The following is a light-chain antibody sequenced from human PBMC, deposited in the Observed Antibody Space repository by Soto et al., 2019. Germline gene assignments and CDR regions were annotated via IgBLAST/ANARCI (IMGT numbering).Light chain of an antibody. CDR1: QSVSSSY. CDR3: QQYGSSPTYT. J-gene: IGKJ2*01. V-gene: IGKV3-20*01. CDR2: GAS. Sequence: EIVLTQSPGTLSLSPGERATLSCRARQSVSSSYLAWYQQKPGQAPRLLIYGASSRATGIPDRFSGSGSGTDFTLPISRLEPGDFAVYYCQQYGSSPTYTFGQGTKLEIK.